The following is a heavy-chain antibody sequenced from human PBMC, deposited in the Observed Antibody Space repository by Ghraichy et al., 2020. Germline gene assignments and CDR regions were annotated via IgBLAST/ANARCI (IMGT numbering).Heavy chain of an antibody. V-gene: IGHV1-18*01. CDR2: ISAYNGNT. CDR3: ATQDTARGAFDI. J-gene: IGHJ3*02. D-gene: IGHD3-16*01. Sequence: ASVKVSCKASSYTFTSYGISWVRQAPGQGLEWMGWISAYNGNTNYAQKLQGRVTMTTETSTSTAYMELRSLRSDDTAVYYCATQDTARGAFDIWGQGTMVTVSS. CDR1: SYTFTSYG.